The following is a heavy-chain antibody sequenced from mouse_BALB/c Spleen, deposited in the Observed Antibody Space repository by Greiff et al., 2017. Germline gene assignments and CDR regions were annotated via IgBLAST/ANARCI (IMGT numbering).Heavy chain of an antibody. CDR1: GFTFSSYA. CDR2: ISSGGST. V-gene: IGHV5-6-5*01. J-gene: IGHJ4*01. CDR3: ARGLFYDGYYGDY. D-gene: IGHD2-3*01. Sequence: EVQRVESGGGLVKPGGSLKLSCAASGFTFSSYAMSWVRQTPEKRLEWVASISSGGSTYYPDSVKGRFTISRDNARNILYLQMSSLRSEDTAMYYCARGLFYDGYYGDYWGQGTSVTVSS.